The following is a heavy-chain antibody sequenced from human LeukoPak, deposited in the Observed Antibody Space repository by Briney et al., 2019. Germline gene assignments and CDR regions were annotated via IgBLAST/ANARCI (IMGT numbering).Heavy chain of an antibody. D-gene: IGHD3-10*01. J-gene: IGHJ4*02. V-gene: IGHV3-15*01. CDR2: IKSKTDGGTT. Sequence: GGSLRLSCVASGFTFRSAWMNWVRQAPGRGLEWVGRIKSKTDGGTTDYAAPMKGRFTISRDDSKTTLYLQMNSLQTEDTAVYYCTTDQVVRGVTNDYWGQGTLVTVSS. CDR3: TTDQVVRGVTNDY. CDR1: GFTFRSAW.